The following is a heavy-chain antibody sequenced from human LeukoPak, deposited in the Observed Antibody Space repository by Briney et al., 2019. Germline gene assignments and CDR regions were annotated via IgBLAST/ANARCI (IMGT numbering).Heavy chain of an antibody. CDR2: IYTSGST. D-gene: IGHD3-22*01. V-gene: IGHV4-4*07. CDR3: ARMYYDSSGYYLLTGFDY. J-gene: IGHJ4*02. Sequence: SETLSLTCTVSGGSISSYYWSWIRQPAGKGLEWIGRIYTSGSTNYNPSLKSRVTISVDTSKNQFSLKLSSVTAADTAVYYCARMYYDSSGYYLLTGFDYWGQGTLVTVSS. CDR1: GGSISSYY.